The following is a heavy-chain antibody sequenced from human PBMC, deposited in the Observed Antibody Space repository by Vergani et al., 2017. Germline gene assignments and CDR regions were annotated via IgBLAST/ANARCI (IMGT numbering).Heavy chain of an antibody. Sequence: QVQLQESGPGLVKPSETLSLTCTVSGGSISSYYWSWIRQPPGKGLEWIGYIYYSGSTNYNPSLKGRVTISVDTSKNQFSLKLSSVTAADTAVYYCARRVVTAFTFDYWGQGTLVTVSS. J-gene: IGHJ4*02. CDR1: GGSISSYY. V-gene: IGHV4-59*01. CDR2: IYYSGST. CDR3: ARRVVTAFTFDY. D-gene: IGHD2-21*02.